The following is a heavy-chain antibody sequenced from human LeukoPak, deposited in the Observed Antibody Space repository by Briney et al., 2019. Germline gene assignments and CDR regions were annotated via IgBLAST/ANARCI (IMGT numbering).Heavy chain of an antibody. CDR3: ARRLTLAYFDH. CDR2: INPNSGGT. D-gene: IGHD2-21*02. CDR1: GYTFTGYY. V-gene: IGHV1-2*04. Sequence: ASVKVSCKASGYTFTGYYMHWVRQAPGQGLEWMGWINPNSGGTNYAQKFQGWVTMTRDTSISTAYLQWSGLKASDTAMYYCARRLTLAYFDHWGQGTLVTVSS. J-gene: IGHJ4*02.